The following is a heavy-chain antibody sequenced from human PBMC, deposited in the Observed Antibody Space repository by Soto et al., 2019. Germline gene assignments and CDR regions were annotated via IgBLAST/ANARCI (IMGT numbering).Heavy chain of an antibody. CDR3: ATGARRDYYLDD. CDR2: INHSGST. J-gene: IGHJ4*02. V-gene: IGHV4-34*01. D-gene: IGHD2-21*02. Sequence: SETLSLTCAVYGGSFSGYYWSWIRQPPGKGLEWIGEINHSGSTNYNPSLKSRVTISVDTSKNQFSLKPSSVTAADTAVYYCATGARRDYYLDDSGKGTPVTGSS. CDR1: GGSFSGYY.